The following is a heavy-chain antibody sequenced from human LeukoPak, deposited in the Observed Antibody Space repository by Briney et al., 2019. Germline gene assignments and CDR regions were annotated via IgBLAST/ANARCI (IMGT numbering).Heavy chain of an antibody. CDR3: ARDHGSGSYYGGGGWFDP. D-gene: IGHD3-10*01. J-gene: IGHJ5*02. V-gene: IGHV4-30-2*01. Sequence: SETLSLTCAVSGGSISSGGYSWSWIRRPPGKGLEWIGYIYHSGSTYYNPSLKSRVTISVDRSKNQFSLKLSSVTAADTAVYYCARDHGSGSYYGGGGWFDPWGQGTLVTVSS. CDR1: GGSISSGGYS. CDR2: IYHSGST.